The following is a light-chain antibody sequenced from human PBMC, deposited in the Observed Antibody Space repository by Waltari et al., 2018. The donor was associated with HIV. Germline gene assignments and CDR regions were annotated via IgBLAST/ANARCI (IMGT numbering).Light chain of an antibody. CDR1: SSNLGAGYD. V-gene: IGLV1-40*01. CDR2: GNT. J-gene: IGLJ3*02. CDR3: QSYDSSLSGWV. Sequence: QSVLTQPPSVSGAPGQRVTISCSGSSSNLGAGYDIPLYQQLPGTAPRLLIYGNTNRPSGVPDRFSGSKSGTSASLAITGLQAEDEADYYCQSYDSSLSGWVFGGGTKLTVV.